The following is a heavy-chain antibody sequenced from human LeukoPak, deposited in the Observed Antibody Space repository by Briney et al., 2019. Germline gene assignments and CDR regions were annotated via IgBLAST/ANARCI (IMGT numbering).Heavy chain of an antibody. Sequence: GGSLRLSCAASGFTIGPCAMYWVRQGPGRGLEWVSVIEADGSGTFYADSVRGRFTTSRDNSKNSLYLQMNSLTSEDTALYYCATWAFYHNLDVWGQGTTVIVSS. V-gene: IGHV3-43*02. D-gene: IGHD2/OR15-2a*01. CDR3: ATWAFYHNLDV. CDR1: GFTIGPCA. CDR2: IEADGSGT. J-gene: IGHJ6*02.